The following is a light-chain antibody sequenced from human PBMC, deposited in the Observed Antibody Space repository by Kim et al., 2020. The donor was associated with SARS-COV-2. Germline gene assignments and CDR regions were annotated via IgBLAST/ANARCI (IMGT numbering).Light chain of an antibody. CDR1: QSANSN. J-gene: IGKJ4*01. CDR2: EAS. CDR3: QQYDKWPLT. Sequence: VSPGERATLSCRASQSANSNLAWYQQKPGQAPRLLIYEASTRATDIPARFSGSGSGTDFTLTISCLQSEDFAVYYCQQYDKWPLTFGGGTKVDIK. V-gene: IGKV3-15*01.